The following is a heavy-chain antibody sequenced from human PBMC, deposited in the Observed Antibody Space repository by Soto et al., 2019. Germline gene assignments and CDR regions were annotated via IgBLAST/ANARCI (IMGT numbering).Heavy chain of an antibody. V-gene: IGHV1-69*04. J-gene: IGHJ5*02. CDR3: ARERSITMVRGASPPFDP. D-gene: IGHD3-10*01. CDR2: IIPILGIA. Sequence: SVKLSCEACGGSFSSYTSSWVRQAPGQGLEWMGRIIPILGIANYAQKFQGRVTITADKSTSTAYMELSSLRSEDTAVYYCARERSITMVRGASPPFDPWGQGTLVTVSS. CDR1: GGSFSSYT.